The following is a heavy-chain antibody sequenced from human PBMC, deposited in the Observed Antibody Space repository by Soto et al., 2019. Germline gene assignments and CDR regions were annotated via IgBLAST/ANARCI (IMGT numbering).Heavy chain of an antibody. CDR1: GDTSTKHY. J-gene: IGHJ6*02. CDR3: ARGPGSSDWGDYYYYVMDV. V-gene: IGHV1-8*01. CDR2: MNPNSGYT. D-gene: IGHD6-19*01. Sequence: ATLKVFFSAAGDTSTKHYINCVPQATRQGIEWMGWMNPNSGYTGYAQKVQGRVNMTRSTSISTAYMELSSLRSEDTVVYYCARGPGSSDWGDYYYYVMDVRG.